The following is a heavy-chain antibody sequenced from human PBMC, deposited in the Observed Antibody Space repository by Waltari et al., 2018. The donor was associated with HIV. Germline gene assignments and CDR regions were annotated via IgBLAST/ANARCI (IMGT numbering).Heavy chain of an antibody. Sequence: QVQLQESGPGLVKPSQTLSLTCTVSGGSVSSSDYYWNWIRQPPGTGLEWIGYIYYNENTYYNPSLKSRLTISLDRSKSQFSLKLSSVTAADTAVYYCARSRHDYYDSSGYYRGAFDIWGQGTMVPVSS. CDR2: IYYNENT. V-gene: IGHV4-30-4*08. CDR1: GGSVSSSDYY. J-gene: IGHJ3*02. D-gene: IGHD3-22*01. CDR3: ARSRHDYYDSSGYYRGAFDI.